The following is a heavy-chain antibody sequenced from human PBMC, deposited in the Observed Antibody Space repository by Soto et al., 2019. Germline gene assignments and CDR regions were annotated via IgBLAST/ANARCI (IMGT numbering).Heavy chain of an antibody. CDR1: GFTFAIYW. V-gene: IGHV5-51*01. J-gene: IGHJ6*02. CDR3: ARGSPSADLPYYYGMDV. Sequence: GESLKISCKGSGFTFAIYWIGWVRQVPRKGLEWMGIIYPRDSDSTYSPSFQGQVTISADKSISTAYLQWSSLQASDTAVYYCARGSPSADLPYYYGMDVWGQGTTVTVSS. CDR2: IYPRDSDS. D-gene: IGHD2-15*01.